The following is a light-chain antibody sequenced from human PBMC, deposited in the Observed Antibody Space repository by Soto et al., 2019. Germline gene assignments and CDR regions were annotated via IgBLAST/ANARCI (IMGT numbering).Light chain of an antibody. V-gene: IGKV3-11*01. J-gene: IGKJ4*01. CDR3: QQRSNWPST. CDR2: DAS. CDR1: QSVSRY. Sequence: EIVLTQSPATLSLSPGERATLSCRASQSVSRYLAWYQQKPGQAPRLLIYDASSRATGIPARFSGSGSGTDFTLTITSLEPEDFAAYYCQQRSNWPSTFGGGTKVEI.